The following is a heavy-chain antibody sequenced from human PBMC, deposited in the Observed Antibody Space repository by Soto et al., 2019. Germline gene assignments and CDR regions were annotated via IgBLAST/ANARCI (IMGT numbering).Heavy chain of an antibody. J-gene: IGHJ4*02. V-gene: IGHV3-23*01. CDR2: ISGSAGST. CDR3: AKTYDSSGYPPPRFDY. CDR1: GFTLSSYA. D-gene: IGHD3-22*01. Sequence: PGGSLRLSCAASGFTLSSYAMSWVRQAPGKGLEWVSAISGSAGSTYYADSVKGRFTISRDNSKNTLYLQMNSLRAEDTAVYYCAKTYDSSGYPPPRFDYWGQGTLVTVSS.